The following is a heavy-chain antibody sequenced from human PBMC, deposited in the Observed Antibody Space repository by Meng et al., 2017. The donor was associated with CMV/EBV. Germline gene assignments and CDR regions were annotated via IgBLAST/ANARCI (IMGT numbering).Heavy chain of an antibody. D-gene: IGHD1-26*01. J-gene: IGHJ6*02. Sequence: SLKISCAASGFTFDDYAMHWVRQAPGKGLEWVSGISWNSGSIGYADSVKGRFTISRDNAKNSLYLQMNSLRAEDTALYYCAKDISPWDYSGMDVWGQGTTVTVSS. CDR1: GFTFDDYA. V-gene: IGHV3-9*01. CDR2: ISWNSGSI. CDR3: AKDISPWDYSGMDV.